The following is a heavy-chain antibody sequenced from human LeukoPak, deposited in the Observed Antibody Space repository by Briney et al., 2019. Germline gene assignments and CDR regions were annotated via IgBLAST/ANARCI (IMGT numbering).Heavy chain of an antibody. D-gene: IGHD3-22*01. Sequence: GGSLRLSRAASGFTFSSYWMHWVRQAPGKGLVWVSCIGNDGSIPTYADSVKGRFTVSRDNAKNTLYLQMHSLRDEDTAVYYCVKDGGGYYSTTYDYWGQGTPVTVSS. V-gene: IGHV3-74*01. J-gene: IGHJ4*02. CDR3: VKDGGGYYSTTYDY. CDR2: IGNDGSIP. CDR1: GFTFSSYW.